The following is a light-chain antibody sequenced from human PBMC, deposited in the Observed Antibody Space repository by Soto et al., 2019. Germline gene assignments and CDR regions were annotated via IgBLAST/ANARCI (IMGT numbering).Light chain of an antibody. CDR3: SSYAGSTTVV. Sequence: QSALTQPPSASGSPGQSVTISCTGTSSDVGYYDYVSWYQQHPGKAPKLMIYEVSNRPSGVPDRFSGSKSGNTASLTVSGLQAEDEADYHCSSYAGSTTVVFGGGTKLTVL. V-gene: IGLV2-8*01. J-gene: IGLJ2*01. CDR1: SSDVGYYDY. CDR2: EVS.